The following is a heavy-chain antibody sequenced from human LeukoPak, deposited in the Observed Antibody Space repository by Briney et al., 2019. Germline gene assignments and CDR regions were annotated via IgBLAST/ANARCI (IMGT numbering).Heavy chain of an antibody. Sequence: SVKVSCKASGGTFSSYAISWVRQAPGQGLEWMGGTIPIFGTANYAQKFQGRVTITADESTSTAYMELSSLRSEDTAVYYCARRLRYFDSAYYYYGMDVWGQGTTVTVSS. CDR3: ARRLRYFDSAYYYYGMDV. CDR2: TIPIFGTA. CDR1: GGTFSSYA. J-gene: IGHJ6*02. V-gene: IGHV1-69*13. D-gene: IGHD3-9*01.